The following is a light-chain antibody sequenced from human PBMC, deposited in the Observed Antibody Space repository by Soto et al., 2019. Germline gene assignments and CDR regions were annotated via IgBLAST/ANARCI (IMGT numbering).Light chain of an antibody. CDR3: QQGWT. Sequence: IQMTQSPATLSASVGDRVTITCRASQSVSDWLAWYQQKPGKAPKLLIYDASRLESAVPSRFSGSGSQTEFTLTISSLQPDDFATYYCQQGWTFGQGTKVDIK. CDR1: QSVSDW. J-gene: IGKJ1*01. V-gene: IGKV1-5*01. CDR2: DAS.